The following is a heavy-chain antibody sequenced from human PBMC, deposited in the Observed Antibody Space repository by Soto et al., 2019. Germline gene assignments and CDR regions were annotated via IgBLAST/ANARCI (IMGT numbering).Heavy chain of an antibody. CDR2: IYYSGST. V-gene: IGHV4-30-4*01. J-gene: IGHJ4*02. CDR3: ASRHSSPYFDY. CDR1: GGSISSGDYY. Sequence: QVQLQESGPGLVKPSQTLSLTCTVSGGSISSGDYYWSWIRQPPGKGLEWIGSIYYSGSTYYNPSLKNRFTISVDTYKNQFTQKVIYVTAADTAVYYCASRHSSPYFDYWGQGTLITVSS. D-gene: IGHD6-13*01.